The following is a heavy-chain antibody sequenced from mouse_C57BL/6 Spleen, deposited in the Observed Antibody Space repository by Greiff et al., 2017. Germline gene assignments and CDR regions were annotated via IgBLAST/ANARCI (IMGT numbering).Heavy chain of an antibody. CDR3: ARLSSLRLYAMDY. J-gene: IGHJ4*01. Sequence: EVKLVESGGDLVKPGGSLKLSCAVSGFTFSSYGMSWVRQTPDKRLEWVATISSGGSYTYYPDSVKGRFTISRDNAKNTLYLQMSSLKSEDTAMYYCARLSSLRLYAMDYWGQGTSVTVSS. D-gene: IGHD3-2*02. CDR1: GFTFSSYG. V-gene: IGHV5-6*02. CDR2: ISSGGSYT.